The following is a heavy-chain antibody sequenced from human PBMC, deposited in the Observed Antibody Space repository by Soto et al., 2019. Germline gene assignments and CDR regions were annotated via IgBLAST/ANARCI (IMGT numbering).Heavy chain of an antibody. CDR3: ARGPPFH. CDR1: GGSIISCGYS. Sequence: PSETLSLTCAVSGGSIISCGYSWSWIRQPPGKGLEWIGYIYHSGSTYYNPSLKSRVTISVDRSKNQFSLKLSSVTAADTAVYYCARGPPFHWGQGTLVTVSS. V-gene: IGHV4-30-2*01. J-gene: IGHJ4*02. CDR2: IYHSGST. D-gene: IGHD3-16*01.